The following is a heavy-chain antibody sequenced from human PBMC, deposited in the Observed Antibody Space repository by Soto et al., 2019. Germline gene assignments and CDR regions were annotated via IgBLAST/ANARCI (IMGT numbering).Heavy chain of an antibody. CDR3: ARVNTGMITDYYYLYGMDV. CDR2: IWFDGSNK. V-gene: IGHV3-33*01. Sequence: QVQLVESGGGVVQPGRSLRLSCSASGFTFSTYGMHWVRQAPGKGLEWVAVIWFDGSNKYYADSVRGRITISRDNSKNTLYLQLDSVRDEDTAVYYCARVNTGMITDYYYLYGMDVWGQGTTVTVSS. D-gene: IGHD3-16*01. CDR1: GFTFSTYG. J-gene: IGHJ6*02.